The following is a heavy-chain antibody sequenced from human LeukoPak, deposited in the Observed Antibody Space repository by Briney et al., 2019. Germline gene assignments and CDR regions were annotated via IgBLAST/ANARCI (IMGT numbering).Heavy chain of an antibody. CDR3: ARGTFGVVISPAYYYYGMDV. CDR2: ISYDGTNK. J-gene: IGHJ6*02. D-gene: IGHD3-3*01. CDR1: GFTFSNYG. Sequence: GGSLRLSCAASGFTFSNYGMHWVRQAPGKGLDRVAVISYDGTNKYYADSVKGRFTISRDNSKNTLYLQMNSLRAEDTAVYYCARGTFGVVISPAYYYYGMDVWGQGTTVTVSS. V-gene: IGHV3-30*03.